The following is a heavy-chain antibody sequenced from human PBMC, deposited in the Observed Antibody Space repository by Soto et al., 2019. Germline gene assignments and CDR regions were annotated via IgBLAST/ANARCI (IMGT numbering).Heavy chain of an antibody. CDR2: ISYDGSNK. Sequence: RRIRKKPGKGLEWVAVISYDGSNKYYADSVKGRFTISRDNSKNTLYLQMNSLRAEDTAVYYCASTPPIIYTAMVPEYWGQRTLVTVFS. V-gene: IGHV3-30-3*01. J-gene: IGHJ4*02. D-gene: IGHD5-18*01. CDR3: ASTPPIIYTAMVPEY.